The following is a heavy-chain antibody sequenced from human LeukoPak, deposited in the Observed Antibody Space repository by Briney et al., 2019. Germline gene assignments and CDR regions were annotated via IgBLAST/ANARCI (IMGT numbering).Heavy chain of an antibody. CDR1: GFTFDDYT. J-gene: IGHJ3*02. D-gene: IGHD3-3*01. CDR3: AKDIGTIFGVVIDAFDI. CDR2: ISWDGGST. V-gene: IGHV3-43*01. Sequence: GGSLRLSCAASGFTFDDYTMHWVRQAPGKGLEWVSLISWDGGSTYYADSVKGRFTTSRDNSKNSLYLQMNSLRTEDTALYYCAKDIGTIFGVVIDAFDIWGQGTMVTVSS.